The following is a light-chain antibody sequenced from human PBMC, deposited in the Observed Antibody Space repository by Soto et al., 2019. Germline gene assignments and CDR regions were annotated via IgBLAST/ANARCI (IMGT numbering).Light chain of an antibody. CDR2: EVT. V-gene: IGLV2-8*01. CDR1: SSDVGRYNY. Sequence: QSALTQPPSASGSPGQSVTISCIGTSSDVGRYNYVSWYQHHPGKAPKLIIYEVTKRPSGVPDRFSGSKSANTASLTVSGLQAYDEADYYCSSYVGSNNYVFGTGTKVTVL. CDR3: SSYVGSNNYV. J-gene: IGLJ1*01.